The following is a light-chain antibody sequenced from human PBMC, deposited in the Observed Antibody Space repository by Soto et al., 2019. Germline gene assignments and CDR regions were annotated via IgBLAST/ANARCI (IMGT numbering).Light chain of an antibody. CDR3: SAYTVSRTYV. CDR2: NVY. Sequence: QSVLTQPPSASGSPGQSVTISCTGAGTDVGQYNYVSWHQQHPGKAPKLMIYNVYDRPSGISYRFSGSKSGNTASLTISGLQGEDEADYYCSAYTVSRTYVFGTGTKVTVL. CDR1: GTDVGQYNY. J-gene: IGLJ1*01. V-gene: IGLV2-14*03.